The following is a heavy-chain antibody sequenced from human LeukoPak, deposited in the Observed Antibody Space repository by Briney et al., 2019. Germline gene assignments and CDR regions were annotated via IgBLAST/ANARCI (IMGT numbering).Heavy chain of an antibody. CDR1: GFTFSSYW. J-gene: IGHJ4*02. D-gene: IGHD5-18*01. CDR2: IKQDGSEK. V-gene: IGHV3-7*03. CDR3: AKDRGGYSYAADY. Sequence: GGSLRLSCAASGFTFSSYWMSWFRQAPGKGLEWVANIKQDGSEKYYVDSVKGRFTISRDNAKNSLYLQMNSLRTEDTALYYCAKDRGGYSYAADYWGQGTLVTVSS.